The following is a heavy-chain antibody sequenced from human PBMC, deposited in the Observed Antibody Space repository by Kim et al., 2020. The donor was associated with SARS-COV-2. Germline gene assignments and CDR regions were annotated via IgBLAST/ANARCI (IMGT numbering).Heavy chain of an antibody. Sequence: GGSLRLSCAASGFTFGDYAMHWVRQAPGKGLEWVSGISWNSGSIGYADSVKGRFTISRDNAKNSLYLQMNSLRAEDTALYYCAKEGWSMDRGWVGYYFDYWGQGTLVTVSS. J-gene: IGHJ4*02. D-gene: IGHD3-10*01. V-gene: IGHV3-9*01. CDR3: AKEGWSMDRGWVGYYFDY. CDR2: ISWNSGSI. CDR1: GFTFGDYA.